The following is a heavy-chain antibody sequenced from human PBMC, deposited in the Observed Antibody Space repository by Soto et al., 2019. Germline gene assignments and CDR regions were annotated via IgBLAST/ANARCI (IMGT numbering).Heavy chain of an antibody. CDR1: GYSFTNND. J-gene: IGHJ5*02. CDR3: ARLEPSGSLNWFDP. D-gene: IGHD1-1*01. Sequence: GASVKVSCKASGYSFTNNDVSWVRQATGQGLQRMEWMNPGTADTGYAQKFQGRVTMTRDISIATAYMELSSLRSDDTAIYYCARLEPSGSLNWFDPCGQGTLVTASS. V-gene: IGHV1-8*01. CDR2: MNPGTADT.